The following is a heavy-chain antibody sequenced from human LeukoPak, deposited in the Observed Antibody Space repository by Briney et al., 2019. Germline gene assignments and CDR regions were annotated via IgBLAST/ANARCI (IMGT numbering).Heavy chain of an antibody. Sequence: SETLSLTCTVSGGSISSYYWSWIRQPPGKELEWIGYLYYSGSTNYNPSFKSRVTMSVDTSKNQFSLKLNSMTAADTAVYFRARGRYNDYGFDYWGQGTLVTVSS. CDR3: ARGRYNDYGFDY. V-gene: IGHV4-59*01. D-gene: IGHD4-17*01. J-gene: IGHJ4*02. CDR1: GGSISSYY. CDR2: LYYSGST.